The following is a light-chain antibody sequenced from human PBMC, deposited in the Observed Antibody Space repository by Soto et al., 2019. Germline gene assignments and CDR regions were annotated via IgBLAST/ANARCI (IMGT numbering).Light chain of an antibody. CDR3: QQSNSYPIT. CDR1: HSISGL. Sequence: DIQMTQSPSTLSASVGDRVTITCRASHSISGLLAWYQQKPGKAPNLLIYKASTLESGVPSRFSGSGSGTEFTLTIRSLQPGDLAAYYCQQSNSYPITIGGGTKVEIK. J-gene: IGKJ4*01. V-gene: IGKV1-5*03. CDR2: KAS.